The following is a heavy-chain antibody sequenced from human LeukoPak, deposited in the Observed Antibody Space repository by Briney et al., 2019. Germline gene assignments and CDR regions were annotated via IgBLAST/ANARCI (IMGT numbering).Heavy chain of an antibody. Sequence: GGSLRLSCAGSGFIFSTAWMSWVRQAPGKGLEWVGRIKSKSDGGTTDYAAPVKGRLTISRDDSKNTVYLQMNNLKNEDTGVYYCSTDNLDYDYVWGTYREVNYFDYWGQGTLVTVSS. CDR2: IKSKSDGGTT. J-gene: IGHJ4*02. CDR3: STDNLDYDYVWGTYREVNYFDY. D-gene: IGHD3-16*02. V-gene: IGHV3-15*01. CDR1: GFIFSTAW.